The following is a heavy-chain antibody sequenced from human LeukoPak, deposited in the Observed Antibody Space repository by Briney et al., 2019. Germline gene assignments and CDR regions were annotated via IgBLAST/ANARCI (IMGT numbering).Heavy chain of an antibody. CDR1: GGSFSGYY. Sequence: SETLSLTRAVYGGSFSGYYWSWIRQPPGKGLEWIGEINHSGSTNYNPSLKSRVTISVDTSKNQFSLKLSSVTAADTAVYYCARGTVVVVVAANNYYYYMDVWGKGTTVTVSS. CDR2: INHSGST. V-gene: IGHV4-34*01. D-gene: IGHD2-15*01. J-gene: IGHJ6*03. CDR3: ARGTVVVVVAANNYYYYMDV.